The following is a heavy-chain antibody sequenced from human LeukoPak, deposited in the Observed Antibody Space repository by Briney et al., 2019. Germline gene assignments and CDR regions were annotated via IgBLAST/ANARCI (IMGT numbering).Heavy chain of an antibody. J-gene: IGHJ4*02. CDR1: GASISNYY. V-gene: IGHV4-59*01. Sequence: SETLSLTCTVSGASISNYYWTWIRQPPGKGLEWIGYIYYSGSTNYDPSLKSRVTISVDTSKNQFSLKLSSVTAADTAVYYCARDATRDGYNFIGYWGQGTLVTASS. CDR2: IYYSGST. CDR3: ARDATRDGYNFIGY. D-gene: IGHD5-24*01.